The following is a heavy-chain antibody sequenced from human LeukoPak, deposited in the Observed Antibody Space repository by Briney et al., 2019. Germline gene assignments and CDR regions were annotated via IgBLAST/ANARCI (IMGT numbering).Heavy chain of an antibody. J-gene: IGHJ3*02. Sequence: SETLSPTCTVSGGSISSYYWSWIRQPAGKGLEWIGRIYTSGSTNYNPSLKSRVTMSVDTSKNQFSLKLSSVTAADTAVYYCARGAYYDYVWGSYRPFAFDIWGQGTMVTVSS. V-gene: IGHV4-4*07. CDR3: ARGAYYDYVWGSYRPFAFDI. CDR1: GGSISSYY. CDR2: IYTSGST. D-gene: IGHD3-16*02.